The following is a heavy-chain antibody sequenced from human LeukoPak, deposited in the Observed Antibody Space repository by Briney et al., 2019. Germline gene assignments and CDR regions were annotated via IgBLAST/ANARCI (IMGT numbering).Heavy chain of an antibody. J-gene: IGHJ6*02. CDR3: ASVLWFGEPRGYGMDV. Sequence: TGGSLTLSCAASGFTFSSYAMTWVRQPPGKGLEWVSTVVGGGATFYADSVKGRLTISRDNATNTLYLQMNTPIAQDTAVYYCASVLWFGEPRGYGMDVWGQGTTVTVSS. D-gene: IGHD3-10*01. CDR2: VVGGGAT. CDR1: GFTFSSYA. V-gene: IGHV3-23*01.